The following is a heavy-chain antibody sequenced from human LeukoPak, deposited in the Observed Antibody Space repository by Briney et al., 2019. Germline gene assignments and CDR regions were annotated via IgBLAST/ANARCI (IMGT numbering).Heavy chain of an antibody. Sequence: GGSLRLSCAASGFTFSYAWMSWVRQAPGKGLEWVGCIKSKTDGGTSDYAAPAEGRFTISRDDSQYMVYRKIKSLRTEDTAVDYSIRYNSVSCWVWGQGTLVTVSS. J-gene: IGHJ4*02. CDR2: IKSKTDGGTS. V-gene: IGHV3-15*01. CDR1: GFTFSYAW. D-gene: IGHD6-19*01. CDR3: IRYNSVSCWV.